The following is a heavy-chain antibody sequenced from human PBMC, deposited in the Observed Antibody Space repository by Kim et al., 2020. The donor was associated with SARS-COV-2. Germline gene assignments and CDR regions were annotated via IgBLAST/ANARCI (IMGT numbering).Heavy chain of an antibody. CDR1: GFTFSTYW. Sequence: GGSLRLSCAASGFTFSTYWMSWVRQAPGKGLEWVANIKDDGSGTYYADSVKGRFTISRDNAKNSLYLQMNSLRVDDTAVYYCARDCTGVSYDYLGQGPL. J-gene: IGHJ4*02. V-gene: IGHV3-7*01. CDR2: IKDDGSGT. D-gene: IGHD2-2*01. CDR3: ARDCTGVSYDY.